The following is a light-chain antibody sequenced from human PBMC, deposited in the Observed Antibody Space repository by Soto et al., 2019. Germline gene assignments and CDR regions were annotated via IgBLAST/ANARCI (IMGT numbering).Light chain of an antibody. CDR3: QQRSNWPLT. J-gene: IGKJ5*01. Sequence: EIVLTQSPATLSLSPGERATLSCRASQSVSTYLAWYQQKPGQAPRLLIYDVSNRATGIPARFSGSGSGTDFTLTISILEPEDFAVYYCQQRSNWPLTFGQGTRLEIK. V-gene: IGKV3-11*01. CDR1: QSVSTY. CDR2: DVS.